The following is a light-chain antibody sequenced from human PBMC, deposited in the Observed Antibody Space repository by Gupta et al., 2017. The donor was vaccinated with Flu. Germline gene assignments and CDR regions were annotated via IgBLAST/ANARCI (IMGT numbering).Light chain of an antibody. CDR2: ENY. J-gene: IGLJ3*02. V-gene: IGLV6-57*01. CDR3: QSYEPDNHWV. Sequence: FMLTQHLSVSGSPRNPVNISCTRTTGRIDDFHPQWYRKRPGSSPNPVIFENYQRDSGDPDRFSASIDSSSNSASLTISGRRTDDGADYYGQSYEPDNHWVFGGGTKLTVL. CDR1: TGRIDDFH.